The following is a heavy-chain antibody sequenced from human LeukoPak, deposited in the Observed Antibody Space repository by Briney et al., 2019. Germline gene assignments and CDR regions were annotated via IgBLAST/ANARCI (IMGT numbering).Heavy chain of an antibody. Sequence: GGSLRLSCAASGFTFSSYEMNWVRQAPGKGLEWVANIKQDGSEKYYVDSVKGRFTISRDNAKNSLYLQMNSLRAEDTAVYYCARDGLSATVKWWLRDKYYFDYWGQGTLVTVSS. V-gene: IGHV3-7*01. D-gene: IGHD2-8*01. CDR3: ARDGLSATVKWWLRDKYYFDY. CDR1: GFTFSSYE. CDR2: IKQDGSEK. J-gene: IGHJ4*02.